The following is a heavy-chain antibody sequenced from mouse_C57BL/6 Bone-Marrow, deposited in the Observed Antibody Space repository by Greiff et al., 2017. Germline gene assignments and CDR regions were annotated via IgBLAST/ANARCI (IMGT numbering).Heavy chain of an antibody. CDR3: ARDYGSSYDAY. CDR1: GYTFTSYW. CDR2: IDPSDSYT. D-gene: IGHD1-1*01. J-gene: IGHJ3*01. V-gene: IGHV1-69*01. Sequence: QVQLQQPGAELVMPGASVKLSCKASGYTFTSYWMHWVKQRPGQGLEWIGEIDPSDSYTNYNQKFKGKSTLTVDKSSSTAYMQLSSLTSEDSAVYDCARDYGSSYDAYWGQGTLVTVSA.